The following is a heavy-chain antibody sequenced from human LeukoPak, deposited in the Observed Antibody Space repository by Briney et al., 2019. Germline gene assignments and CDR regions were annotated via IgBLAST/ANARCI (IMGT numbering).Heavy chain of an antibody. CDR2: ISGSGGST. D-gene: IGHD3-9*01. Sequence: GGSLRLSCAASGLTFSSYAMSWVRQAPGKGLEWVSAISGSGGSTYYADSVKGRFTISRDNSKNTLYLQMNSLRAEDTAVYYCAKDEVDDILTGYDYWGQGTLVTVSS. CDR3: AKDEVDDILTGYDY. J-gene: IGHJ4*02. CDR1: GLTFSSYA. V-gene: IGHV3-23*01.